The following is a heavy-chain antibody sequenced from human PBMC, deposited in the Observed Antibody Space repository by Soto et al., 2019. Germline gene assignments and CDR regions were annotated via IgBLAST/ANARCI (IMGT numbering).Heavy chain of an antibody. CDR1: GFTFSSYG. D-gene: IGHD3-22*01. V-gene: IGHV3-30*18. CDR3: AKSLTYYYDSSGPGDY. CDR2: ISYDGSNK. Sequence: GGSLRLSCAASGFTFSSYGMHWVRQAPGKGLEWVAVISYDGSNKYYADSVKGRFTISRDNSKNTLYLQMNSLRAEDTAVYYCAKSLTYYYDSSGPGDYWGQGTLVTVSS. J-gene: IGHJ4*02.